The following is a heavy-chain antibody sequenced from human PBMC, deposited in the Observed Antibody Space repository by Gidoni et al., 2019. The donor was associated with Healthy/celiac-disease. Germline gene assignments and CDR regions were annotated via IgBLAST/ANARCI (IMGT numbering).Heavy chain of an antibody. CDR3: ARWGVGATPAAFDY. V-gene: IGHV3-21*01. CDR1: GFTFSSYS. CDR2: ISSSISYI. D-gene: IGHD1-26*01. Sequence: EVQLVESGGGMVKPGGSLRLSCAASGFTFSSYSINWVRQAPGKGLEWVSSISSSISYIYYADSVKGRFTISRDNAKNSLYLQMNSLRAEDTAVYYCARWGVGATPAAFDYWGQGTLVTVSS. J-gene: IGHJ4*02.